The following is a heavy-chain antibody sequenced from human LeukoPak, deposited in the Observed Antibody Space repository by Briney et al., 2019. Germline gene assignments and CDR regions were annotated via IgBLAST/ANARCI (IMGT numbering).Heavy chain of an antibody. CDR2: IRYDGSNK. J-gene: IGHJ4*02. Sequence: GGSLRLSCAASAFTFSRYGMHWVRQAPGKGLEWVAFIRYDGSNKYYADSVKGRFTISRDNSKNTLYLQMNSLRAEDTAVYYCAKDAHYYDSSGYYYAPYYFDYWGQGTLVTVSP. V-gene: IGHV3-30*02. D-gene: IGHD3-22*01. CDR3: AKDAHYYDSSGYYYAPYYFDY. CDR1: AFTFSRYG.